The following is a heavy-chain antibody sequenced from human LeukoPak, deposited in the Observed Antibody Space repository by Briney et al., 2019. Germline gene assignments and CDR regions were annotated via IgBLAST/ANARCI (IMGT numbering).Heavy chain of an antibody. V-gene: IGHV3-48*01. Sequence: GGSLRLSCAASGFTLSSYSMNWVRQAPGKGLEWVSYISSSRSTKYYADSVKGRFTISRDNAKNSLYLQMKSLRAEDTAMYYCARDRADYYDSSGQGMDVWGKGTTVTVSS. CDR1: GFTLSSYS. CDR2: ISSSRSTK. D-gene: IGHD3-22*01. J-gene: IGHJ6*03. CDR3: ARDRADYYDSSGQGMDV.